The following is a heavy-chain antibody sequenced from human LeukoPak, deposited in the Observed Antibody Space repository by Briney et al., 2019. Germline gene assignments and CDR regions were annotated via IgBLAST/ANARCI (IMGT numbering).Heavy chain of an antibody. Sequence: GASVKVSCKASGYTFTSYGINWVRQAPGQGLEWMGGIIPIFDTPNYAQKFQGRVTITADKSTSTAYMELSSLRSEDTAVYFCARGFSGPATPYFDYWGQGTLVTVSS. J-gene: IGHJ4*02. CDR3: ARGFSGPATPYFDY. CDR2: IIPIFDTP. CDR1: GYTFTSYG. D-gene: IGHD2-15*01. V-gene: IGHV1-69*06.